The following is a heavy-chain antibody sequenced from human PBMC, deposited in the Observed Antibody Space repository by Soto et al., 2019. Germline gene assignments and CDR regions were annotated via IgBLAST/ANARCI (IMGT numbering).Heavy chain of an antibody. Sequence: SETLSLTCTASYDSISTTSYYWGWIRQPPGKGLEWIGEIYHSGSTNYNPSLKSRVTISVDRSKNQFSLKLSSVTAADTAVYYCARERRAVAGYYFDYWGQGTLVTVSS. D-gene: IGHD6-19*01. CDR1: YDSISTTSYY. CDR3: ARERRAVAGYYFDY. J-gene: IGHJ4*02. CDR2: IYHSGST. V-gene: IGHV4-39*07.